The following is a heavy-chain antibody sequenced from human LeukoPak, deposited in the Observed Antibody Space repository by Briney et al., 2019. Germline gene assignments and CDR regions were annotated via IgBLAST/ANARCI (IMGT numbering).Heavy chain of an antibody. CDR2: IYTSGST. Sequence: SETLSLTCTVSGGSISSGSYYWIWIRQPAGKGLEWIGRIYTSGSTNYNPSLKSRVIISVDTSKNQFSLELSSVTAADTAVYYCAREDRYCSGGSCYSWGQGTLVTVSS. J-gene: IGHJ4*02. CDR1: GGSISSGSYY. V-gene: IGHV4-61*02. D-gene: IGHD2-15*01. CDR3: AREDRYCSGGSCYS.